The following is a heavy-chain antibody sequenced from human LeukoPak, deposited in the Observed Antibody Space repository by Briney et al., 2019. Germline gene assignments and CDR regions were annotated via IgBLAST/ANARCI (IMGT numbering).Heavy chain of an antibody. CDR1: GGSISNYD. CDR2: IYASGST. J-gene: IGHJ4*02. V-gene: IGHV4-59*08. D-gene: IGHD5-18*01. Sequence: SETLSLTCTVSGGSISNYDWTWIRQPPGEGLEWIGYIYASGSTNYYPSLKSRVTISVDSSKNQFTLKVSSVTAADTAVYYCARHDGYTYGLLFEGWGQGILVTASS. CDR3: ARHDGYTYGLLFEG.